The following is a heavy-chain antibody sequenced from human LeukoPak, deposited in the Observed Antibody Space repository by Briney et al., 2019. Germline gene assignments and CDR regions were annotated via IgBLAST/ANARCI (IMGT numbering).Heavy chain of an antibody. V-gene: IGHV3-74*01. CDR1: GFTFSSYW. Sequence: GGSLRLSCAASGFTFSSYWMHWVRQAPGKGLVWVSRINSDGSSTSYADSVKGRFTISRDNAKNTLYLQMNSLRAEDTAVYYCARDTGSQYYDSSGDAFDIWGQGTMVTVSS. CDR3: ARDTGSQYYDSSGDAFDI. J-gene: IGHJ3*02. CDR2: INSDGSST. D-gene: IGHD3-22*01.